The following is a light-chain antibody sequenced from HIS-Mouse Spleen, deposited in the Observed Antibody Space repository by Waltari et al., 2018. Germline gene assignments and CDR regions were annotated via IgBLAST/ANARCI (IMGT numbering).Light chain of an antibody. CDR2: EGS. J-gene: IGLJ1*01. V-gene: IGLV2-23*01. Sequence: ASVSGSPGQSITISCTGTSSDVGSYNLVSWYQQHPGKAPKLMIYEGSKRPSGVSNRFSGSKSGNTASLTISGLQAEDEADYYCCSYAGSYTYVFGTGTKVTVL. CDR1: SSDVGSYNL. CDR3: CSYAGSYTYV.